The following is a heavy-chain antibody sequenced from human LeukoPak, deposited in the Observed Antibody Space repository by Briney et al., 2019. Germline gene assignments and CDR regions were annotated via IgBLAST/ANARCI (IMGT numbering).Heavy chain of an antibody. CDR2: ISGSGGST. CDR3: ARQPSTYYYDTYYFDY. Sequence: GGSLRLSCAASGFTFSSYAMSWVRQAPGKGLEWVSAISGSGGSTYYADSVKGRFTISRDNSKNTLYLQMNSLRAEDTAVYYCARQPSTYYYDTYYFDYWGQGTLVTVSS. D-gene: IGHD3-22*01. J-gene: IGHJ4*02. V-gene: IGHV3-23*01. CDR1: GFTFSSYA.